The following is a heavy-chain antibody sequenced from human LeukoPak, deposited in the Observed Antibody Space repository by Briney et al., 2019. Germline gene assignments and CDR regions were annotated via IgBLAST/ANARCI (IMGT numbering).Heavy chain of an antibody. D-gene: IGHD3-9*01. CDR2: IDADNGNT. J-gene: IGHJ4*02. CDR1: GYTFTNYA. CDR3: ARATTYYDFLTGYSPNYFDY. Sequence: ASVKVSCKASGYTFTNYAMHWVRQAPGQRLEWMGWIDADNGNTKYSQKFQGRVTITRDTSARIAYMELSSLRSEDTAVYYCARATTYYDFLTGYSPNYFDYWGQGTLVTVSS. V-gene: IGHV1-3*01.